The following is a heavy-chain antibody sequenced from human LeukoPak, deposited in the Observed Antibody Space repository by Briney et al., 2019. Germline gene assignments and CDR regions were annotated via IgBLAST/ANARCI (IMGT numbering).Heavy chain of an antibody. Sequence: GGSLRLSCAASGFTFSSYAMSWVRQAPGKGLEWVSAISGSGDSTYYADSVKGRFTISRDNSKNTLYLQMNSLRAEDTAVYYCAKQRGYSYGGDFDYWGQGTLVTVSS. D-gene: IGHD5-18*01. CDR3: AKQRGYSYGGDFDY. J-gene: IGHJ4*02. V-gene: IGHV3-23*01. CDR2: ISGSGDST. CDR1: GFTFSSYA.